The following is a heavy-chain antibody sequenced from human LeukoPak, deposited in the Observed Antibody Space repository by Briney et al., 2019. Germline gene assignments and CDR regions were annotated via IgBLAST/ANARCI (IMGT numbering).Heavy chain of an antibody. Sequence: GGSLRLSCAASGFTFSSYSMNWVRQAPGKGLEWVSYISSSSSTIYYADSVKGRFTISRDNAKNSLYLQMNSLRAEDTAVYYCARVPVDERDGYNLDAFDIWGQGTMVTVSS. CDR1: GFTFSSYS. CDR2: ISSSSSTI. CDR3: ARVPVDERDGYNLDAFDI. D-gene: IGHD5-24*01. J-gene: IGHJ3*02. V-gene: IGHV3-48*01.